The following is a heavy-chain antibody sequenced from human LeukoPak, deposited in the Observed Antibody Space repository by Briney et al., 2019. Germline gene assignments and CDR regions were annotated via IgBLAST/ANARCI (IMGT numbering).Heavy chain of an antibody. D-gene: IGHD3-16*01. CDR1: DDSISDYY. CDR2: FHNSGTS. Sequence: PSETLSLTCTVSDDSISDYYRGWIRQPPGKGLEWIGYFHNSGTSTYNPSLKSRVTISADTSKNQFSLKLNSLTTADTAVYYCTRGTGWLIDYWGQGILVTVSS. J-gene: IGHJ4*02. CDR3: TRGTGWLIDY. V-gene: IGHV4-59*01.